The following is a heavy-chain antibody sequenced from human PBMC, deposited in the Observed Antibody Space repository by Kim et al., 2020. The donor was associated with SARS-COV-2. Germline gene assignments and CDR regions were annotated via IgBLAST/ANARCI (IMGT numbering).Heavy chain of an antibody. CDR2: IIPIFGTA. D-gene: IGHD3-22*01. Sequence: SVKVSCKASGGTFSSYAISWVRQAPGQGLEWMGGIIPIFGTANYAQKFQGRVTITADESTSTAYMELSSLRSEDTAVYYCARDTEWTYYYDSSGYYLGYWGQGTLVTVSS. CDR1: GGTFSSYA. J-gene: IGHJ4*02. CDR3: ARDTEWTYYYDSSGYYLGY. V-gene: IGHV1-69*13.